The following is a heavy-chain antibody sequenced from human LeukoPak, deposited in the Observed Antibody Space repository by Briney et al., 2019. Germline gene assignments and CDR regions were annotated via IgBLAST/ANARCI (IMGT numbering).Heavy chain of an antibody. CDR1: GGSMSSNY. J-gene: IGHJ4*02. Sequence: SETLSLTCTVSGGSMSSNYWSWIRQPPGKGLEWIGYIYYSGGTNYNPSLKSRVTISVDTSKNQFSLKLSSVTAADTAVYYCARRSVSSGYNFDYWGQGILVTVSS. CDR3: ARRSVSSGYNFDY. CDR2: IYYSGGT. D-gene: IGHD3-22*01. V-gene: IGHV4-59*01.